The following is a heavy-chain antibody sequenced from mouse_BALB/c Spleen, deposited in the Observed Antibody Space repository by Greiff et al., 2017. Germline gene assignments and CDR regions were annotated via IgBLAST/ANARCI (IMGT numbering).Heavy chain of an antibody. Sequence: EVKLMESGPGLVKPSQSLSLTCTVTGYSITSDYAWNWIRQFPGNKLEWMGYISYSGSTSYNPSLKSRISITRDTSKNQFFLQLNSVTTEDTATYYCARTGSSYFDYWGQGTTLTVSS. J-gene: IGHJ2*01. CDR3: ARTGSSYFDY. V-gene: IGHV3-2*02. CDR1: GYSITSDYA. CDR2: ISYSGST. D-gene: IGHD1-1*01.